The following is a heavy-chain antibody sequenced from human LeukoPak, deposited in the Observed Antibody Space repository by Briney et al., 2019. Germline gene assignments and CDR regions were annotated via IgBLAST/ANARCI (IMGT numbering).Heavy chain of an antibody. CDR2: IYTSGST. V-gene: IGHV4-4*07. J-gene: IGHJ6*02. CDR1: GGSTSSYY. D-gene: IGHD3-3*02. CDR3: AAIFGVVPGMDV. Sequence: SETLSLTCTVSGGSTSSYYWSWIRQPAVKGLEWIGRIYTSGSTNYNPSLKSRVTMSVDTSKNQFSLKLSSVTAADTAVYHCAAIFGVVPGMDVWGQGTTVTVSS.